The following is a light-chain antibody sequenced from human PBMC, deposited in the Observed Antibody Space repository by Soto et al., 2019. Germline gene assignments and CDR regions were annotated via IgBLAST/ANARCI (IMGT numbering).Light chain of an antibody. CDR1: QSLLYSSNNKNY. Sequence: DIVMTQSPDSLPVSLGERATINCKSSQSLLYSSNNKNYLAWYQQKPGQPPKLLIFWASTRESGVPDRFSGSGSGTDFTLTXXXXXXXXVAVYYCQQXXYXXYSFGQ. CDR2: WAS. CDR3: QQXXYXXYS. V-gene: IGKV4-1*01. J-gene: IGKJ2*03.